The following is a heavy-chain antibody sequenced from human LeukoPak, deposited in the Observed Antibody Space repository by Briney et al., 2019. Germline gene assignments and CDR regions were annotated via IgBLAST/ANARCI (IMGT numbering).Heavy chain of an antibody. CDR2: IIPILGIA. J-gene: IGHJ4*02. Sequence: SVKVSCEASGGTFSSYAISWVRQAPGQGLEWMGRIIPILGIANYAQKFQGRVTITADKSTSTAYMELSSLRSEDTAVYYCASGGILRGCLDYWGQGTLVTVSS. D-gene: IGHD6-19*01. CDR3: ASGGILRGCLDY. CDR1: GGTFSSYA. V-gene: IGHV1-69*04.